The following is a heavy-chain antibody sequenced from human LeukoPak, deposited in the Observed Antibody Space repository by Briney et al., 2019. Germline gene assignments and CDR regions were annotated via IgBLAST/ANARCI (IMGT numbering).Heavy chain of an antibody. CDR1: GFTFSSYN. CDR2: ISSSRRTI. Sequence: GGSLRLSCAASGFTFSSYNINWVRQAPGKGLEWVSYISSSRRTISYADSVKGRFTISRDNAKNSLYLQMNSLRAEDTAVYYCLRGDRRDYWGQGTLVTVSS. J-gene: IGHJ4*02. CDR3: LRGDRRDY. V-gene: IGHV3-48*01.